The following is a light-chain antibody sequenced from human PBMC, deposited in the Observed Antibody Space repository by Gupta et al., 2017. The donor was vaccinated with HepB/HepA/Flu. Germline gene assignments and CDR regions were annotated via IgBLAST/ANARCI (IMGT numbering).Light chain of an antibody. J-gene: IGLJ2*01. Sequence: QSVLTQPPSVSGTPGQRVIISCSGSSSSIGSNTVNWYKQLPGTAPKLLIYSDNRRPSGVPDRFSGSKSGTSASLAISGLQPEDEADFYCASWDDSLNALFGGGTKLTVL. CDR2: SDN. V-gene: IGLV1-44*01. CDR3: ASWDDSLNAL. CDR1: SSSIGSNT.